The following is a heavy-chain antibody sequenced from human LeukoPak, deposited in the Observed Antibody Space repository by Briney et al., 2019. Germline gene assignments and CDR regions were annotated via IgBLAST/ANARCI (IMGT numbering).Heavy chain of an antibody. CDR3: ARAPITSPFYFDY. D-gene: IGHD2-2*01. CDR1: GFAFDEHG. CDR2: INWSGRST. Sequence: RPGGSLRLSCTASGFAFDEHGMSWVRQVPGKGLEWVSGINWSGRSTGYADPLRGRFTISRDNAKNSLYLQMDSLRAEDTALYYCARAPITSPFYFDYWGQGTLVTVSS. V-gene: IGHV3-20*04. J-gene: IGHJ4*02.